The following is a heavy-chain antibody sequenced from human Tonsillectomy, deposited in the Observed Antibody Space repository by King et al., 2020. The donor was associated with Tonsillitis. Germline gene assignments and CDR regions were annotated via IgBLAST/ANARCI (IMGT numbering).Heavy chain of an antibody. CDR1: GGSLSGYV. CDR3: ARASDCNGGSCYSYNWFDP. Sequence: VQLQRGGAGLLKPSETLSLTCSVYGGSLSGYVWSWIRQPPGKTLEWIGDINHRGITNYNPSLKSRVTISVDTSNSHFSLNLSSVTAADTAIYFCARASDCNGGSCYSYNWFDPWCQGALVTVSS. CDR2: INHRGIT. J-gene: IGHJ5*02. D-gene: IGHD2-15*01. V-gene: IGHV4-34*01.